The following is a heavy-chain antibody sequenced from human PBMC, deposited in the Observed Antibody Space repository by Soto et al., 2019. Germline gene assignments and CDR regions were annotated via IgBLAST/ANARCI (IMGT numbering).Heavy chain of an antibody. D-gene: IGHD3-16*01. CDR1: GGTFSSSS. Sequence: ASVKVSCKASGGTFSSSSISWVRQAPGQGLEWMGGTIPIFGTANDAQKFQGRVTITADESTSTAYMELSSLRSEDTAVYYCATHGHEFGPPDYWGQGTLVTVSS. J-gene: IGHJ4*02. CDR2: TIPIFGTA. V-gene: IGHV1-69*13. CDR3: ATHGHEFGPPDY.